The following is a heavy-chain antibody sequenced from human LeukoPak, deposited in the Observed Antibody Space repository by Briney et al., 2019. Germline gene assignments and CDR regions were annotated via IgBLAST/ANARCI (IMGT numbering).Heavy chain of an antibody. D-gene: IGHD1-26*01. Sequence: GGSLRLSCAASGLTFSSYGMHWVRQAPGKGLEWVAFIRYDGSNKYYADSVKGRFTISRDNSKNTLYLQMNSLRAEDTAVYYCERGGELLRLADYWGQGTLVTVSS. V-gene: IGHV3-30*02. CDR1: GLTFSSYG. CDR2: IRYDGSNK. CDR3: ERGGELLRLADY. J-gene: IGHJ4*02.